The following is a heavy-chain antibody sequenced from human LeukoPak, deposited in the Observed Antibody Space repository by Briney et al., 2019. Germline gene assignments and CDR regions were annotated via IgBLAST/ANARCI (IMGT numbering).Heavy chain of an antibody. CDR3: ARAPPVAPYYYDSSGYYYFDY. Sequence: HPGRSLRLSCAASGFTFSSYGMHWVRQAPGKGLEWVAVIWYDGSNKYYADSVKGRFTISRDNSKNTLYLQMNSLRAEDTAVYYCARAPPVAPYYYDSSGYYYFDYWGQGTLVTVSS. CDR1: GFTFSSYG. CDR2: IWYDGSNK. D-gene: IGHD3-22*01. V-gene: IGHV3-33*01. J-gene: IGHJ4*02.